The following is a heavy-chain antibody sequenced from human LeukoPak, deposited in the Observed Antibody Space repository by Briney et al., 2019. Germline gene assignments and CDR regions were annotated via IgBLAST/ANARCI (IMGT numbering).Heavy chain of an antibody. CDR1: GGSISSYY. V-gene: IGHV4-59*01. CDR3: ASYGGDSFAFDI. Sequence: SETQSLTCTVSGGSISSYYWSWIRQPPGKGLEWIGYIYYSGSTNYNPSLKSRVTISVDTSKNQFSLKLSSVTAADTAVYYCASYGGDSFAFDIWGQGTMVTVSS. CDR2: IYYSGST. J-gene: IGHJ3*02. D-gene: IGHD4-23*01.